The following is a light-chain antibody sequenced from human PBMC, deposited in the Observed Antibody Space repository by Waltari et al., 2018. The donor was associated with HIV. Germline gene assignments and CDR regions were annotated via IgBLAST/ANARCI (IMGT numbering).Light chain of an antibody. J-gene: IGLJ3*02. CDR2: VAAGGGIY. CDR1: SGPRGHS. CDR3: ETWDINTWV. Sequence: QPVLSHSSSASAPLGSSGQVTCPLSSGPRGHSLASPPQHPGKAPRFLMKVAAGGGIYNKGSGVPDRFSGSSSGPDRYLTISNLQLEDEADYYCETWDINTWVFGGGTKLTVL. V-gene: IGLV4-60*02.